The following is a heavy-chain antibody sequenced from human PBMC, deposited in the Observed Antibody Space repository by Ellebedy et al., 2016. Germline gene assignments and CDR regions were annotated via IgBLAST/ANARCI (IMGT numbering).Heavy chain of an antibody. D-gene: IGHD4-23*01. CDR1: GYTLTELS. Sequence: ASVKVSCXVSGYTLTELSMHWVRQAPGKGLEWMGGFDPEDGETIYAQKFQGRVTMTRDTSTSTVYMELSSLRSEDTAVYYCARDRDYGGNLRTFDYWGQGTLVTVSS. V-gene: IGHV1-24*01. J-gene: IGHJ4*02. CDR2: FDPEDGET. CDR3: ARDRDYGGNLRTFDY.